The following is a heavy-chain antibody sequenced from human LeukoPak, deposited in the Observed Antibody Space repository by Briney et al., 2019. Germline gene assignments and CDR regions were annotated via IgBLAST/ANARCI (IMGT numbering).Heavy chain of an antibody. J-gene: IGHJ4*02. CDR2: ISSNSDTI. V-gene: IGHV3-9*01. CDR3: LTSSFDH. CDR1: GFTLGDYD. Sequence: GRSLRLSCAASGFTLGDYDIHWVRQAPGKGPEWVSSISSNSDTIAYAEPVRGRFTVSRDNTINSLYLQMDSLRVEDTALYYCLTSSFDHWGQGTLVTVSS.